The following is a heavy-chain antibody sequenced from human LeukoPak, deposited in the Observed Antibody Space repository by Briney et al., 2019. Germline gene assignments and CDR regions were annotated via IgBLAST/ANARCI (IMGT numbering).Heavy chain of an antibody. CDR1: GMPFSSYT. CDR2: ISANGVST. V-gene: IGHV3-23*01. J-gene: IGHJ6*03. Sequence: GGSLRLSCEGPGMPFSSYTINWVRQAPGKGLEWVSGISANGVSTYYGDSAKGRFTTSRDNSKNTVFLQLNSLRVEDTAVYYCARMPSIEIYYFYYMDVWGKGTTVIVSS. CDR3: ARMPSIEIYYFYYMDV. D-gene: IGHD2-2*01.